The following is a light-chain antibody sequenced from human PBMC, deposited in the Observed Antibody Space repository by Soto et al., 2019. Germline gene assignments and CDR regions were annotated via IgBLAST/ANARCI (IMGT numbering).Light chain of an antibody. Sequence: SYELTQPPSVSVAPGKTARITCGGNNIGSKSVHWYQQKPGQAPVLVIYYDSDRPSGIPERFSGSNSGNTATLTISRVEAGDEADYYCQVGDSSSDHPVFGGGTKVTV. V-gene: IGLV3-21*04. CDR3: QVGDSSSDHPV. CDR1: NIGSKS. J-gene: IGLJ2*01. CDR2: YDS.